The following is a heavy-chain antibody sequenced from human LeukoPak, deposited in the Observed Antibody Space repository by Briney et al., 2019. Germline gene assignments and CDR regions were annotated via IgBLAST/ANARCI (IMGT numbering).Heavy chain of an antibody. J-gene: IGHJ6*03. CDR1: GYTFTGYY. Sequence: ASVKVSCKASGYTFTGYYMHWVRQAPGQGLEWMGWINPNSGGTNYAQKFQGRVTMTRDTSISTAYMELSRLRSDDTAVYYCARRNHCSGGSCYYYYMDVWGKGTTVTVSS. D-gene: IGHD2-15*01. CDR2: INPNSGGT. V-gene: IGHV1-2*02. CDR3: ARRNHCSGGSCYYYYMDV.